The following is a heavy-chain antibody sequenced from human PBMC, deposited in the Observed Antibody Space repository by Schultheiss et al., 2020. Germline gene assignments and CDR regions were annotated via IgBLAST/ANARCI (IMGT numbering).Heavy chain of an antibody. CDR2: IIPSLGLP. V-gene: IGHV1-69*04. CDR1: GGTFSSYA. J-gene: IGHJ4*02. CDR3: ADN. Sequence: SVKVSCKASGGTFSSYAISWVRQAPGQGLEWVGRIIPSLGLPTFAQIFQGRVTVVADKSTITVYMQLSSLSSEDTAVHYGADNWGQGTPVTVSS.